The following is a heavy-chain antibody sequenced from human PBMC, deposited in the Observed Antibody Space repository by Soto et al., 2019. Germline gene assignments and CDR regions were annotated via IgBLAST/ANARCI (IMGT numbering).Heavy chain of an antibody. Sequence: QVQLVQSGAEVKKPGSSVKVSCNASGGTFSSYAISWVRQAPGQGLEWMGGIIPIFGTANYAQKFQGRVTITADKSTSTAYMELSSLRAEDTAVYYCARRGYCSSTSCSRGWFDPWGQGTLVTVSS. D-gene: IGHD2-2*01. J-gene: IGHJ5*02. V-gene: IGHV1-69*06. CDR3: ARRGYCSSTSCSRGWFDP. CDR1: GGTFSSYA. CDR2: IIPIFGTA.